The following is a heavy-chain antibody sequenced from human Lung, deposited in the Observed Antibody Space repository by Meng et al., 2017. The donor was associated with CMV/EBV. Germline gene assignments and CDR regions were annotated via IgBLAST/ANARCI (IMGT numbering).Heavy chain of an antibody. CDR2: IWYDGSNK. CDR1: GFTFSSYG. J-gene: IGHJ6*02. V-gene: IGHV3-33*06. D-gene: IGHD3-3*01. CDR3: AKDHLITIYWGGMDV. Sequence: GESLKISCAASGFTFSSYGMHWVRQAPGQGLAWVAVIWYDGSNKYYADSVKGRFTISRDNSKNTLYLQMNSLRAEDTAVYYCAKDHLITIYWGGMDVWGQGTTVTVSS.